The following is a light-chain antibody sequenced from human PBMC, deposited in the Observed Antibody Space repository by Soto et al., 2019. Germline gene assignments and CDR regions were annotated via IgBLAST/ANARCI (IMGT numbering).Light chain of an antibody. J-gene: IGLJ3*02. CDR2: QVS. CDR3: SSHAGNYNVV. Sequence: QSALTQPPSASVSPGQSVTFSCTGTSSDVGGYNFVSWYQQHPGKAPRLLIYQVSKRPSGVPDRFSGSKSGNTASLTISGDQAEDEAEYRCSSHAGNYNVVFGGGTQLTVL. CDR1: SSDVGGYNF. V-gene: IGLV2-8*01.